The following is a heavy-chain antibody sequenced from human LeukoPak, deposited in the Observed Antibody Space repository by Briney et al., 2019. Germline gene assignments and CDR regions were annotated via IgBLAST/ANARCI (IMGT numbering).Heavy chain of an antibody. Sequence: GGSLRLSCAASGFIFSTYGMHWVRQAPGKGLEWVAVISHDGSNKFYADSVKGRFTISRDNSKNTLYLQMNSLRAEDTAVYYCARAQARYNWNYVLRYYYYYYMDVWGKGTTVTVSS. D-gene: IGHD1-7*01. J-gene: IGHJ6*03. V-gene: IGHV3-30*03. CDR2: ISHDGSNK. CDR3: ARAQARYNWNYVLRYYYYYYMDV. CDR1: GFIFSTYG.